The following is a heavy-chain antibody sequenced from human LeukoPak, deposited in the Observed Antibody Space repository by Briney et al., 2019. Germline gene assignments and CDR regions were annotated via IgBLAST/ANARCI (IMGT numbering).Heavy chain of an antibody. CDR1: GFTFSSYW. CDR2: ISGSGAST. V-gene: IGHV3-23*01. Sequence: GGSLRLSCAASGFTFSSYWMHWVRQAPGKGLEWVSGISGSGASTYYADSVKGRFTISRDNSKNTLYLQMNSLRAEDTAVYYCAKSPRSGYSSGWYYFDYWGQGTLVTVSS. J-gene: IGHJ4*02. CDR3: AKSPRSGYSSGWYYFDY. D-gene: IGHD6-19*01.